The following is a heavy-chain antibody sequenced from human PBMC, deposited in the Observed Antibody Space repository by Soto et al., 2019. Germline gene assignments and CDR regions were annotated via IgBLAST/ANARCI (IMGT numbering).Heavy chain of an antibody. CDR2: MYYNGNT. J-gene: IGHJ4*02. CDR3: APSYSSFAWLRLGYFDY. D-gene: IGHD5-12*01. Sequence: KPSETLSLTCTVSGDSITSGSYYWAWIGQPPGKGLEWIASMYYNGNTVYNPSLSSRVTISEDTHKNQFSLNLTSVTAADTDVYYCAPSYSSFAWLRLGYFDYWGLGSLVTV. V-gene: IGHV4-39*01. CDR1: GDSITSGSYY.